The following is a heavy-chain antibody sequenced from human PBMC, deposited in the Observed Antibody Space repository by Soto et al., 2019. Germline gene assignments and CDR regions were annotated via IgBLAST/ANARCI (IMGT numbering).Heavy chain of an antibody. J-gene: IGHJ4*02. Sequence: PSETLSLTCTVSGGSFSGYFWTWVRQPPGKGLEWLAEINHSGITNYNPSVERRVSMSVDTSKNQFSLRLYSVTAADTAVYYCVRGPYNYHSRYFDYWGQGTLVTVSS. D-gene: IGHD1-20*01. CDR2: INHSGIT. CDR1: GGSFSGYF. V-gene: IGHV4-34*01. CDR3: VRGPYNYHSRYFDY.